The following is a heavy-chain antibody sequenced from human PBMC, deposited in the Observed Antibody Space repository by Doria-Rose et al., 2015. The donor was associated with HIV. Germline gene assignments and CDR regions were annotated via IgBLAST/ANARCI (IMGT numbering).Heavy chain of an antibody. CDR2: ILSDDER. J-gene: IGHJ4*02. D-gene: IGHD6-13*01. CDR3: ARIKSSRWYHKYYFDF. Sequence: QESGPVLVKPTETLTLTCTVSGVSLSSPGMGVSWIRQPPGQALEWLANILSDDERYYKTSLKSRLTISRGTSKSQVVLTMTDMDPVDTATYYCARIKSSRWYHKYYFDFWGQGTLVIASA. CDR1: GVSLSSPGMG. V-gene: IGHV2-26*01.